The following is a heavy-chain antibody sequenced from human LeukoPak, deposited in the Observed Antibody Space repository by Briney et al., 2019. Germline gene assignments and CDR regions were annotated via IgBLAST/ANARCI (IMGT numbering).Heavy chain of an antibody. Sequence: VASVKVSCKASGYTFTSYAMHWVRQAPGQRLEWMGWINAGNGNTKYSQKFQGRVTMTTDTSTSTGYMELRSLRSDDTAVYYCARDVWGSYRYTLGYWGQGTLVTVSS. CDR3: ARDVWGSYRYTLGY. D-gene: IGHD3-16*02. CDR1: GYTFTSYA. V-gene: IGHV1-3*01. J-gene: IGHJ4*02. CDR2: INAGNGNT.